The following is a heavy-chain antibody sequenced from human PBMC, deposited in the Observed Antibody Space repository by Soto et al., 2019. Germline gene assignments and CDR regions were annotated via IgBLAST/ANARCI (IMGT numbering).Heavy chain of an antibody. CDR1: GDAIYIGGYY. J-gene: IGHJ5*02. D-gene: IGHD2-2*01. Sequence: PSETLSLTCPVSGDAIYIGGYYWTWIRQHPVKVLEWIGYIYHTGKTYYNPSLESLVTMSVDTSKNQFSLKLASVTAADTAVYYCARDGSSTASWIDPWAQGTLVTVSS. CDR2: IYHTGKT. CDR3: ARDGSSTASWIDP. V-gene: IGHV4-31*01.